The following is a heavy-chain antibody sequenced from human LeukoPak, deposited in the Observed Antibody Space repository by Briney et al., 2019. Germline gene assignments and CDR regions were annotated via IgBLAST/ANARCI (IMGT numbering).Heavy chain of an antibody. V-gene: IGHV4-59*08. CDR1: GGSTSSYY. Sequence: PSETLSLTCTVSGGSTSSYYWSWIRQPPGKGLEWIGNIYYSGSTKYNPSLKSRVTISVDTSKNQFSLKLSSVTAADTAVYYCARHSSAEGYYFDYWGQGTLVTVSS. J-gene: IGHJ4*02. D-gene: IGHD6-19*01. CDR3: ARHSSAEGYYFDY. CDR2: IYYSGST.